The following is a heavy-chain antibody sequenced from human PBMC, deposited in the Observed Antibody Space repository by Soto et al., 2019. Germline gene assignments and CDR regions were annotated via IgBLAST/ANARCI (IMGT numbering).Heavy chain of an antibody. J-gene: IGHJ4*02. V-gene: IGHV3-23*01. Sequence: PGGSLRLSCAASGFTFTSYAMGWVRQAPGKGLEWVSGITSSGGSTYYADSVKGRFTISRDNSKNTLYLQMSSLRAEDTAVYYCAKKRHTSCYSGIQNWGQGTLVTVSS. D-gene: IGHD2-2*01. CDR2: ITSSGGST. CDR3: AKKRHTSCYSGIQN. CDR1: GFTFTSYA.